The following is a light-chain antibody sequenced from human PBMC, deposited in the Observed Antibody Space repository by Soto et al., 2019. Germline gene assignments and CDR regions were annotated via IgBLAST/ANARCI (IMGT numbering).Light chain of an antibody. CDR1: SSDFGGYNY. V-gene: IGLV2-14*01. J-gene: IGLJ3*02. CDR2: EVS. CDR3: SSYTSSSTLV. Sequence: QSALTQPASVSGSPGQSIIISCTGASSDFGGYNYVSWYQQHPGKAPKLMIYEVSNRPSGVSNRFSGSKSGNTASLTISGLQAEDEADYYCSSYTSSSTLVFGGGTKLTVL.